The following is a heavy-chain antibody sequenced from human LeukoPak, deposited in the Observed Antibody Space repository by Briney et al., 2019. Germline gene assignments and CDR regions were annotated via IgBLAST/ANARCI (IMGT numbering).Heavy chain of an antibody. V-gene: IGHV3-7*01. CDR2: IKQDGSEK. Sequence: GGSLRLSCAASGFTFSSYWMSWVRQAPGKGLEWVANIKQDGSEKYYVDSVKGRFTISRDNAKNSLYLQMNSLRAEDTAVYYCARGIMDKRGVYYFDYWGQGTLVTVSS. CDR1: GFTFSSYW. D-gene: IGHD2-2*03. J-gene: IGHJ4*02. CDR3: ARGIMDKRGVYYFDY.